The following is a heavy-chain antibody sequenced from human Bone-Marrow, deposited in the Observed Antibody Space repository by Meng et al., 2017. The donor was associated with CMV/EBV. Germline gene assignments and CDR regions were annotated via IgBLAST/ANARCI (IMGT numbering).Heavy chain of an antibody. CDR3: ARPTSSDCGGNSYSWDY. CDR2: ISWDGGST. D-gene: IGHD2-21*02. CDR1: GFTFSSYA. Sequence: GESLKISCAASGFTFSSYAMHWVRQAPGKGLEWVSLISWDGGSTYYADSVKGRFTISRDNSKNSLYLQMNSLRAEDTALYYCARPTSSDCGGNSYSWDYWGQGTLVAVSS. J-gene: IGHJ4*02. V-gene: IGHV3-43D*03.